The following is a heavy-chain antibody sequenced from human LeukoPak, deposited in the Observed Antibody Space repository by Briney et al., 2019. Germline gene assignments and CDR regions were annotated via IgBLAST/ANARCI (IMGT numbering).Heavy chain of an antibody. J-gene: IGHJ3*02. CDR2: ISSSGSTI. Sequence: GGTLRLSCAASGFTFSSYEMNWVRQAPGKGLEWVSYISSSGSTIYYADSVKGRFTISRDNAKNSLYLQMNSLRAEDTAVYYCARDWTSFDVDTAMIDAFDIWGQGTMVTVSS. D-gene: IGHD5-18*01. V-gene: IGHV3-48*03. CDR1: GFTFSSYE. CDR3: ARDWTSFDVDTAMIDAFDI.